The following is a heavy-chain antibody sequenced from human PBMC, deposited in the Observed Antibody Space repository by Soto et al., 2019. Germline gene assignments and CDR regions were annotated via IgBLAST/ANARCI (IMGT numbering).Heavy chain of an antibody. CDR2: INPSGGST. Sequence: GASVKVSCKASGYTFTSYYMHWVRQAPGQGLEWMGIINPSGGSTSYAQKFQGRVTMTRDTSTSTVYMELSSLRSGDTAVYYCARAQWEGTTIGAGDYYGMDVWGQGTTVTVSS. J-gene: IGHJ6*02. CDR3: ARAQWEGTTIGAGDYYGMDV. D-gene: IGHD3-16*01. V-gene: IGHV1-46*01. CDR1: GYTFTSYY.